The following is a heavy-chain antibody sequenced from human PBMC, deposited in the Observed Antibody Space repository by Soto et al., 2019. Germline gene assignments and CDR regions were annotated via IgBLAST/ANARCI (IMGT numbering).Heavy chain of an antibody. CDR3: VGDMQLWRFDP. CDR2: INTDGSVA. D-gene: IGHD3-16*01. Sequence: PGGSLRLSCAASGLTFRSYWMHWVRQAPGKGLVWVSRINTDGSVAMYVDSVKGRFTISRDNAKNTLYLHMNSLRAEDTAVYYCVGDMQLWRFDPGGQGTLVTVSS. V-gene: IGHV3-74*03. CDR1: GLTFRSYW. J-gene: IGHJ5*02.